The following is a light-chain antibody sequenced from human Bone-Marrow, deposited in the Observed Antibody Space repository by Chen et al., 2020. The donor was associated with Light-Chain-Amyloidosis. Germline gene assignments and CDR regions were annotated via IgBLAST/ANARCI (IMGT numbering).Light chain of an antibody. CDR1: SSDVGGDNH. Sequence: QSALTQPASVSGSPGQSITISCTGTSSDVGGDNHVSWYQQHPEKAPQLRIYEVTNRPSWFPDRFSGSKSDNTASLTISGLQTEDEADYFCSSYTITNTLVFGSGTRVTVL. CDR3: SSYTITNTLV. CDR2: EVT. J-gene: IGLJ1*01. V-gene: IGLV2-14*01.